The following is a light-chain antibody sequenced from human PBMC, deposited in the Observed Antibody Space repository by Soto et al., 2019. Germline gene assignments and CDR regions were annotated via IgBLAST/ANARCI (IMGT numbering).Light chain of an antibody. CDR1: QSVSSN. Sequence: EIVMTQSPATLSVSPGERATFSCRASQSVSSNLAWYQQKPGQAPRLLIYGASTRATGIPARFSGSGSGTEFTLTISSLQSEDFAVYYCQQYGTFGQGTKVDIK. J-gene: IGKJ1*01. CDR3: QQYGT. CDR2: GAS. V-gene: IGKV3-15*01.